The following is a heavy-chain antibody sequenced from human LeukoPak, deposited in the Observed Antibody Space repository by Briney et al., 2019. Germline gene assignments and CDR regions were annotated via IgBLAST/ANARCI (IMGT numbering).Heavy chain of an antibody. V-gene: IGHV3-49*04. Sequence: PGGSLRLSCTASGFTFGDYAMSWVRQAPGKGLEWVCFIRGKAYGGTTEYAASVKGRFTISRDDSKSIAYLQMNSLKTEDTAVYYCTTDHRTIYGVVFPDYWGQGTLVTVSS. CDR1: GFTFGDYA. D-gene: IGHD3-3*01. J-gene: IGHJ4*02. CDR2: IRGKAYGGTT. CDR3: TTDHRTIYGVVFPDY.